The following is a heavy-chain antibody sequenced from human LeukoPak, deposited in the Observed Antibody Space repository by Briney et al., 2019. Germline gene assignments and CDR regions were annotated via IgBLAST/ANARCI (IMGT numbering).Heavy chain of an antibody. J-gene: IGHJ4*02. V-gene: IGHV4-61*02. CDR3: ASSLMVRGVTYDY. Sequence: SQTLSLTCTVSGVSISSGSYYWSWIRQPAGKGLEWIGRIYTSGSTNYNPSLKSRVTLSVDTSKNQFSLKLNSVTAADTAVYYCASSLMVRGVTYDYWGQGTLVTVSS. D-gene: IGHD3-10*01. CDR2: IYTSGST. CDR1: GVSISSGSYY.